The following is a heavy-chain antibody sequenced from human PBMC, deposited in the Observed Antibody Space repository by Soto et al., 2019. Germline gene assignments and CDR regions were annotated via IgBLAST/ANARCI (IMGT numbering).Heavy chain of an antibody. J-gene: IGHJ5*01. D-gene: IGHD6-13*01. Sequence: GGSLRLSCAASGVTFSSYWMHWVRQAPGKGLVWVSRINSDGSSTSYADSVKGRFTISRDNAKNTLYLQMNSLRAEDTAVYYCARDPHSSSWYDSWGQGTLVTVSS. V-gene: IGHV3-74*01. CDR2: INSDGSST. CDR3: ARDPHSSSWYDS. CDR1: GVTFSSYW.